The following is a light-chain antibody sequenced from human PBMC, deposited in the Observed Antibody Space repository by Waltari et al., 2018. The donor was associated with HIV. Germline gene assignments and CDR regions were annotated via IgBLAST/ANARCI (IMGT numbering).Light chain of an antibody. CDR3: QVWDRSAGQPGDRYV. J-gene: IGLJ1*01. Sequence: SSVLTQPPSVSVAPRETATVPCAGANLARQSVYWYQQRPGQAPGLVMSHNNARPSGIPERFSGSTSGNTATLTITKAEAGDEADYFCQVWDRSAGQPGDRYVFGPGTKVSVL. CDR2: HNN. V-gene: IGLV3-21*02. CDR1: NLARQS.